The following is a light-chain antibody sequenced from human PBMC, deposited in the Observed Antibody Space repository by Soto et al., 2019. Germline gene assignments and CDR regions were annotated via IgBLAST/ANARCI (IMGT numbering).Light chain of an antibody. CDR2: DNN. V-gene: IGLV1-51*01. CDR3: GTWDSSLSADV. CDR1: SSNIGNNY. Sequence: QSVLTQPPSVSAAPGQKVTISCSGSSSNIGNNYVSWYQQLPGTAPKLLIYDNNKRPSGIPDRFSGSKSGTPATLGITGLQTGDEADYYCGTWDSSLSADVFGTGTKVTVL. J-gene: IGLJ1*01.